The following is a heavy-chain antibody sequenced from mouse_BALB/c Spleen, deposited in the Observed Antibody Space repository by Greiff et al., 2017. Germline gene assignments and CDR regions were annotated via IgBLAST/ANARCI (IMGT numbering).Heavy chain of an antibody. D-gene: IGHD4-1*01. CDR3: ARGRTGYYFDY. CDR2: INPGSGGT. V-gene: IGHV1-54*03. J-gene: IGHJ2*01. CDR1: GYAFTNYL. Sequence: VQLQQSGAELVRPGTSVKVSCKASGYAFTNYLIEWVKQRPGQGLEWIGVINPGSGGTNYNEKFKGKATLTADKSSSTAYMQLSSLTSDDSAVYFCARGRTGYYFDYWGQGTTLTVSS.